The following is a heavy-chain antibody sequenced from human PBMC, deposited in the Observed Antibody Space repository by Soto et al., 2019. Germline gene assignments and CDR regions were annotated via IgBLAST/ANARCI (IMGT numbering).Heavy chain of an antibody. CDR3: AKDNSGTYFWLDY. D-gene: IGHD1-26*01. CDR1: GFTFSSYG. V-gene: IGHV3-30*18. J-gene: IGHJ4*02. Sequence: QVQLVESGGGVVQPGGSLRLSCAASGFTFSSYGMHWVLQAPGKGLEWVAVISYDESNKYCADSVKGRFTISRDNSKNTLYLQMNSLRAEDTAVYYCAKDNSGTYFWLDYWGQGTLVIVSS. CDR2: ISYDESNK.